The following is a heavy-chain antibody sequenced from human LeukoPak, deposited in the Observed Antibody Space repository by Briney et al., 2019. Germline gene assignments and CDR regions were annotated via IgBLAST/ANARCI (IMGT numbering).Heavy chain of an antibody. V-gene: IGHV4-4*07. J-gene: IGHJ4*02. D-gene: IGHD3-22*01. CDR2: IYTSGST. Sequence: PSETLSLTCTVSGGSISSYYWSWIRQPAGKGLEWIGRIYTSGSTNYNPSLKSRVTMSVDTSKNQFSLKLISVTAADTAVYYCARDRITYYYDSSGYYYFDYWGQGTLVTVSS. CDR3: ARDRITYYYDSSGYYYFDY. CDR1: GGSISSYY.